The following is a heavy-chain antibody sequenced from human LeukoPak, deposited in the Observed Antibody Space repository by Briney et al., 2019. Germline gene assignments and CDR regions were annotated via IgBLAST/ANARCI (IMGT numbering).Heavy chain of an antibody. J-gene: IGHJ6*02. CDR1: GFTFSSYS. V-gene: IGHV3-21*01. CDR2: ISSSSSYI. D-gene: IGHD2-21*02. CDR3: AREAYCGGDCELSEQNYYYYGMDV. Sequence: GGSLRLSCAASGFTFSSYSMNWVRQAPGKGLEWVSSISSSSSYIYYADSVKGRFTISRDNAKNSLYLQMNSLRAEDTAVYYRAREAYCGGDCELSEQNYYYYGMDVWGQGTTVTVSS.